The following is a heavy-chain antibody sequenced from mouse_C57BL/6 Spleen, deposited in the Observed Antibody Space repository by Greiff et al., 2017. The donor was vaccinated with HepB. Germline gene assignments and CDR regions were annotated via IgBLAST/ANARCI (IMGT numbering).Heavy chain of an antibody. CDR1: GFNIKDDY. CDR3: TTVGSGFDY. V-gene: IGHV14-4*01. Sequence: VHVKQSGAELVRPGASVKLSCTASGFNIKDDYMHWVKQRPEQGLEWIGWIDPENGDTEYASKFQGKATITADTSSNTAYLQLSSLTSEDTAVYYCTTVGSGFDYWGQGTTLTVSS. D-gene: IGHD3-2*02. J-gene: IGHJ2*01. CDR2: IDPENGDT.